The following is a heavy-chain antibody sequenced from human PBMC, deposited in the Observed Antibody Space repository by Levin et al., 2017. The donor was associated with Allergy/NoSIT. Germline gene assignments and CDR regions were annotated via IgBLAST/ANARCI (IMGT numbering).Heavy chain of an antibody. CDR1: GFTFRDYY. Sequence: GESLKISCAASGFTFRDYYMSWIRQAPGKGLELVSYISGTSSAIIYADSVKGRFTISRDNAQNSRDLQMNSLRAEDTAVYFCARGPLAAAAHYWGHGPLVPVSS. V-gene: IGHV3-11*05. D-gene: IGHD6-13*01. CDR2: ISGTSSAI. J-gene: IGHJ4*01. CDR3: ARGPLAAAAHY.